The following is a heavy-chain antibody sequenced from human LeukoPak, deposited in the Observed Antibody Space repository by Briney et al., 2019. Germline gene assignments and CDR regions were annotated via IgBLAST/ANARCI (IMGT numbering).Heavy chain of an antibody. Sequence: GGPLKLSCAALGLTFSSYSMNWVRQAPGKGLEWVSSISSSSSYIYYADSVKGRFTISRDNAKNSLYLQMNSLRAEDTAVYYCASVEGIVGAAHWGQGTLVTVSS. J-gene: IGHJ4*02. V-gene: IGHV3-21*01. D-gene: IGHD1-26*01. CDR1: GLTFSSYS. CDR3: ASVEGIVGAAH. CDR2: ISSSSSYI.